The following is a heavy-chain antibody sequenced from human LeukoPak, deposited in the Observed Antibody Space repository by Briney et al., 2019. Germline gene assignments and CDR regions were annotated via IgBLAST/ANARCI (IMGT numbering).Heavy chain of an antibody. CDR1: GFTVSSNY. CDR3: ARDPGYDYGYDY. D-gene: IGHD5-18*01. CDR2: IYSDGST. J-gene: IGHJ4*02. Sequence: GGSLRLSCAASGFTVSSNYMSWVRQAPGKGLEWVSVIYSDGSTYYADSVKGRFTISRDNSKNTVYLQMNSLRAEDTAVYYCARDPGYDYGYDYWGQGTPVTVSS. V-gene: IGHV3-66*01.